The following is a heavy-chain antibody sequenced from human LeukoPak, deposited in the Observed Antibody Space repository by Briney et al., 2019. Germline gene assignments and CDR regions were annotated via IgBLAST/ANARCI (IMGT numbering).Heavy chain of an antibody. J-gene: IGHJ4*02. CDR2: INSDGSST. CDR1: GFTFSSYW. V-gene: IGHV3-74*01. Sequence: GGSLRLSCAASGFTFSSYWMHWVRQAPGKGLVWVSRINSDGSSTSYADSVKGRFTISRDNSKNTLYLQMNSLRAEDTAVYYCAKLDGRGTVTTGNDYWGQGTLVTVSS. D-gene: IGHD4-17*01. CDR3: AKLDGRGTVTTGNDY.